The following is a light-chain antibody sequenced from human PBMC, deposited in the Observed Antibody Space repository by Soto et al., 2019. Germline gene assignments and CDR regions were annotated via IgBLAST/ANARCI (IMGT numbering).Light chain of an antibody. CDR3: QQYNSWT. V-gene: IGKV1-39*01. J-gene: IGKJ1*01. Sequence: DIQMTQSPSSLSASVGDRVTITCRASQSISSYLNWYQQKPGTAPKLLIYGASSLQSGVPSRFSGSGSGTEFTLTISSLQPDDFATYYCQQYNSWTFGQGTKVDIK. CDR2: GAS. CDR1: QSISSY.